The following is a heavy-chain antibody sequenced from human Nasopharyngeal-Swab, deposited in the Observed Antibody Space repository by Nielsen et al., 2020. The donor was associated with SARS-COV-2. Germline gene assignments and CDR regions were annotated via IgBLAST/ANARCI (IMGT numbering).Heavy chain of an antibody. CDR3: ARGVVDGYLMYYFDY. J-gene: IGHJ4*02. CDR2: IIPIFGTA. CDR1: GGTFSSYA. V-gene: IGHV1-69*13. Sequence: SVKVSCKASGGTFSSYAISWVRQAPGQGLEWMGGIIPIFGTANYAQKFQGRVTITADESTSTAYMELSSLRSEDTAVYYCARGVVDGYLMYYFDYWGQGTLVTVPS. D-gene: IGHD2-8*01.